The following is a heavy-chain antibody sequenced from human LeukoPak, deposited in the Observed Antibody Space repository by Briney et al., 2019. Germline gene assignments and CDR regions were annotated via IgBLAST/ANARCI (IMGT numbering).Heavy chain of an antibody. D-gene: IGHD4-23*01. CDR1: GFSFSSYG. J-gene: IGHJ4*02. CDR3: AKGHHGGNPYYFDY. CDR2: IWYDGSNK. Sequence: PGRSLRLSCAASGFSFSSYGMHWVRQAPGKGLEWVAVIWYDGSNKYYADSVKGRFTISRDNSKNTLYLQMNSLRAEDTAVYYCAKGHHGGNPYYFDYWGQGTLVTVSS. V-gene: IGHV3-33*06.